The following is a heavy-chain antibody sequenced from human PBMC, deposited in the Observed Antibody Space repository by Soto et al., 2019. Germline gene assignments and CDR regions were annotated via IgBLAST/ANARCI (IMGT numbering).Heavy chain of an antibody. D-gene: IGHD3-16*01. J-gene: IGHJ6*02. Sequence: GGSLRLSCAASGFTFSDSWMDWARQVPGKGPEWVANINQDGSGKNYVDSVKGRFTISRDNAKNSLYLQMNSLRAEDTAVYYCASLGRHGWGQGTAVTVSS. V-gene: IGHV3-7*01. CDR2: INQDGSGK. CDR1: GFTFSDSW. CDR3: ASLGRHG.